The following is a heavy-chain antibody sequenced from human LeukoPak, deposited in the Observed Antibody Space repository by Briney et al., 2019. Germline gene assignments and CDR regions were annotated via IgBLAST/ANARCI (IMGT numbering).Heavy chain of an antibody. CDR2: ISAYNDNT. V-gene: IGHV1-18*01. D-gene: IGHD3-10*01. J-gene: IGHJ4*02. Sequence: GASVKVSCKASGYTFTSYGISWVRQAPGQGLEWMGWISAYNDNTNYAEKFQGRVTVTRDTSTSTAYMELRSLRSDDTAVYYCARESDVRGFDYWGQGTLVAVSS. CDR3: ARESDVRGFDY. CDR1: GYTFTSYG.